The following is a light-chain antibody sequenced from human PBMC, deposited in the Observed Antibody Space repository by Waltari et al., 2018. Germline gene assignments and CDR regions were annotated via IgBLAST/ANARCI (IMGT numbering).Light chain of an antibody. CDR3: QQLHSPGYT. Sequence: IQLTQSPSSLSASVGDRVTITCRALKGISNYLAWYQQKPGKVPKLLIHSASTLQSGVPSRFSGSGSGTDFTLTISSLQPEDFSTYYCQQLHSPGYTFGQGTKLEIK. CDR2: SAS. V-gene: IGKV1-9*01. J-gene: IGKJ2*01. CDR1: KGISNY.